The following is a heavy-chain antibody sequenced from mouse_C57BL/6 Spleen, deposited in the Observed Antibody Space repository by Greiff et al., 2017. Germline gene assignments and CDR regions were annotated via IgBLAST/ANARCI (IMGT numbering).Heavy chain of an antibody. J-gene: IGHJ3*01. V-gene: IGHV1-22*01. CDR1: GYTFTDYN. Sequence: VHVKQSGPELVKPGASVKMSCKASGYTFTDYNMHWVKQSHGKSLEWIGYINPNNGGTSYNQKFKGKATLTVNKSSSTAYMELRSLTSEDSAVYYCARNYPFAYWGQGTLVTVSA. D-gene: IGHD1-1*01. CDR3: ARNYPFAY. CDR2: INPNNGGT.